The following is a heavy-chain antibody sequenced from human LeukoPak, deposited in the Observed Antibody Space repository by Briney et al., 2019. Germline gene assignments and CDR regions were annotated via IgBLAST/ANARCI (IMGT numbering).Heavy chain of an antibody. CDR3: VRGGSYTFDP. J-gene: IGHJ5*02. D-gene: IGHD1-26*01. V-gene: IGHV3-7*01. CDR1: GFPLSHYW. Sequence: PGGSLRLSCSAFGFPLSHYWMTWVRQAPGKGLEWVASIKEDGSEKSYVDSVKGRFTISRDNAKNSLYLQMNSLGAEDTAVYYCVRGGSYTFDPWGQGILVTVSS. CDR2: IKEDGSEK.